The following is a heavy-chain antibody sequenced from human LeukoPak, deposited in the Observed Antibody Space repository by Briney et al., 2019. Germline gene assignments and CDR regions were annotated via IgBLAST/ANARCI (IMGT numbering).Heavy chain of an antibody. Sequence: SETLSLTCTVSGGSISSYYWSWIRQPPGKGLEWIGYIYYSGSTNYNPSLKSRVTISVDTSKNQFSLKLSSVTAADTAVYYCARAVESNWFDPWGQGTLVTVFS. D-gene: IGHD5-24*01. CDR3: ARAVESNWFDP. CDR2: IYYSGST. J-gene: IGHJ5*02. CDR1: GGSISSYY. V-gene: IGHV4-59*01.